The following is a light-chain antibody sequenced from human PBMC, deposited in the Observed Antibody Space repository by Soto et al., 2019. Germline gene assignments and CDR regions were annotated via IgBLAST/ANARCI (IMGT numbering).Light chain of an antibody. J-gene: IGKJ5*01. CDR2: GAS. CDR1: QSFSSSY. V-gene: IGKV3-20*01. Sequence: EIVLTQSPGTLSLSPGERATLSCRASQSFSSSYLAWYQQKPGQAPRLLIYGASSRATGIPDRFSGSGSGTDFTLTISRLEPEDFAVYYCQQYGNSPRGTFGQGTRLEIK. CDR3: QQYGNSPRGT.